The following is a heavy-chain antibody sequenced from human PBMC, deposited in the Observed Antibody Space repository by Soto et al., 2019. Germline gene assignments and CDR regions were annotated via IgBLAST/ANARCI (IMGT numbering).Heavy chain of an antibody. CDR3: SRGRITTFVMVMEGFWYFDL. D-gene: IGHD3-3*01. J-gene: IGHJ2*01. V-gene: IGHV1-8*01. CDR2: MNPNSGNT. CDR1: GYTFTSYD. Sequence: QVQLVQSGAEVKKPGASVKVSCKASGYTFTSYDINWVRQATGQGLEWMGWMNPNSGNTGYAQKFQGRVTMTRNTYVSQAYIGLRSLISEATAVYYCSRGRITTFVMVMEGFWYFDLWGRGTLVTVSS.